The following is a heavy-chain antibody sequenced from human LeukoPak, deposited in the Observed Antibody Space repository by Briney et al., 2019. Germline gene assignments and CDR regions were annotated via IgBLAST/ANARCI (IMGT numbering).Heavy chain of an antibody. CDR3: ARVTVSGARGDY. J-gene: IGHJ4*02. Sequence: SETLSLTCTVSGGSISSGGYYWSWIRQHPGKGLEWIGYIYYSGSTYYNPSLKSRVTMSVDTSKNQFSLRLTSVTAADTAIYYCARVTVSGARGDYWGQGTLVTVSS. CDR2: IYYSGST. D-gene: IGHD1-20*01. CDR1: GGSISSGGYY. V-gene: IGHV4-31*03.